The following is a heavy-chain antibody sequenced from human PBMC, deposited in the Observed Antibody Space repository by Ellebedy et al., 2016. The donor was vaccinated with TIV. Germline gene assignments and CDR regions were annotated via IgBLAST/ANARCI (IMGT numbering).Heavy chain of an antibody. CDR3: ARRPRVAAAGRDYYGMDV. CDR1: GGSISSYY. J-gene: IGHJ6*02. CDR2: IYYSGST. D-gene: IGHD6-13*01. Sequence: SETLSLTXTVSGGSISSYYWSWIRQPSGKGLEWIGYIYYSGSTNYNPSLKSRVTISVDTSKNQFSLKLSSVTAADTAVYYCARRPRVAAAGRDYYGMDVWGQGTTVTVSS. V-gene: IGHV4-59*01.